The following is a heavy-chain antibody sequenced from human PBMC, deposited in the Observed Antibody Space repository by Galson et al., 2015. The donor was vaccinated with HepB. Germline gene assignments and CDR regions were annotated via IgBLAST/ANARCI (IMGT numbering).Heavy chain of an antibody. CDR2: MNPNSGNT. J-gene: IGHJ6*02. Sequence: SVKVSCKASGYTFTSFDISWVRQATGQGLEWMGWMNPNSGNTGYAQKFQGRVTMTRNTSISTAYMELSSLRSEDTAVYYCARVDTVYGMDVWGQGTTVTVSS. D-gene: IGHD5-18*01. V-gene: IGHV1-8*01. CDR3: ARVDTVYGMDV. CDR1: GYTFTSFD.